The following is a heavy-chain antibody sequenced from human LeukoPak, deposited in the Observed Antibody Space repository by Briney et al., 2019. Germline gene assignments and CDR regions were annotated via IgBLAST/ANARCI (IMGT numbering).Heavy chain of an antibody. Sequence: ASVKVSCKASGYTFTGYYMHWVRQAPGQGLEWMGIINPSGGSTSYAQKFQGRVTMTKDTSTSTVYMELSSLRSEDTAVYYCARGDPVGYCSGGSCYPIDYWGQGTLVTVSS. CDR1: GYTFTGYY. CDR3: ARGDPVGYCSGGSCYPIDY. CDR2: INPSGGST. V-gene: IGHV1-46*01. D-gene: IGHD2-15*01. J-gene: IGHJ4*02.